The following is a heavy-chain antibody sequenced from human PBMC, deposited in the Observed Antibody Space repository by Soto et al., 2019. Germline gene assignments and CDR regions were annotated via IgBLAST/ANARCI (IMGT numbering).Heavy chain of an antibody. CDR2: IYYRGST. J-gene: IGHJ5*02. CDR3: ARGPYGSGSYYNDWFDP. D-gene: IGHD3-10*01. CDR1: GGSISSGGYY. V-gene: IGHV4-31*03. Sequence: QVQLQESGPGLVKPSQTLSLTCTVSGGSISSGGYYWSWIRQHPGKGLEWIGYIYYRGSTYYNPSLKSRVTISVDTSKNQFSLKLSSVTAADTAVYYCARGPYGSGSYYNDWFDPWGQGTLVTVSS.